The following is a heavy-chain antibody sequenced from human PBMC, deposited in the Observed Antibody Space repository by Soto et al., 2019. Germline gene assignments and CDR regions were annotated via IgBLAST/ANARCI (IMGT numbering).Heavy chain of an antibody. CDR1: GFNFGAYA. J-gene: IGHJ6*02. CDR2: ISGSSSGT. D-gene: IGHD6-19*01. CDR3: AKDRSENFWVYYYAMDV. Sequence: EARLMESGGGLRQPGGSLRLSCAASGFNFGAYAMNWVRQAPGKGLEWVSGISGSSSGTYYTDSVKGRFTISRDNSKNTVYLQMNSLRGEDTAVYYCAKDRSENFWVYYYAMDVWGQGTAVTVSS. V-gene: IGHV3-23*01.